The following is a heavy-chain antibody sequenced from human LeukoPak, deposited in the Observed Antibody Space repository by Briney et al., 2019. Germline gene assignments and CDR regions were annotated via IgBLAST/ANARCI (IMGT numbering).Heavy chain of an antibody. D-gene: IGHD6-13*01. J-gene: IGHJ4*02. Sequence: PSETLSLTCTVSGGSISSSSYYWGWIRQPPGKGLEWIGSIYYSGSTYYNPSLKSRVTISVDTSKNQFSLKLSSVTAADTAVYYCARDLGFSSSWTPFDYWGQGTLVTVSS. CDR1: GGSISSSSYY. CDR3: ARDLGFSSSWTPFDY. V-gene: IGHV4-39*07. CDR2: IYYSGST.